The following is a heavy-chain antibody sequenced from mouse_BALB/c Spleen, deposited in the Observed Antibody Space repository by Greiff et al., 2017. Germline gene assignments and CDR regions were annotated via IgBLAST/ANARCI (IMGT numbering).Heavy chain of an antibody. V-gene: IGHV1S137*01. Sequence: QVHVKQSGAELVRPGVSVKISCKGSGYTFTDYAMHWVKQSHAKSLEWIGVISTYYGDASYNQKFKGKATMTVDKSSSTAYMELARLTSEDSAIYYCARGEVFDYWGQGTTLTVSS. CDR2: ISTYYGDA. J-gene: IGHJ2*01. CDR3: ARGEVFDY. CDR1: GYTFTDYA.